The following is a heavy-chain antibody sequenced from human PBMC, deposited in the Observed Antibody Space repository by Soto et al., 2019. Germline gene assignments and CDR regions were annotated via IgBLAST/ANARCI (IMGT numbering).Heavy chain of an antibody. J-gene: IGHJ6*02. D-gene: IGHD2-21*02. CDR3: ASLGVGDWTNYYYYYGMDL. Sequence: EVQLLESGGGFVQPGGSLRLSCAATGFTFSVYAMTWVRKAPGKGLEWVSAVTANGGSTYSADPVKGWFTIYGDNSNNTLVVEINSLRAEDTAVYYCASLGVGDWTNYYYYYGMDLWGQGPTVTV. V-gene: IGHV3-23*01. CDR1: GFTFSVYA. CDR2: VTANGGST.